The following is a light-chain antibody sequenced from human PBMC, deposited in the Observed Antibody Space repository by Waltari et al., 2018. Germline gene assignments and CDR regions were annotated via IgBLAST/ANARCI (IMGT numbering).Light chain of an antibody. Sequence: QSALTQPASVSGSPGQSITVSCTGTSSDVGSYNLVSWYQHHPPKAPKLMIYEVSKRPSGVSNRFSGSKSGNTASLTISGLQPEDEADYYCCSYAGANTYVFGSWTKVTVL. CDR1: SSDVGSYNL. V-gene: IGLV2-23*02. J-gene: IGLJ1*01. CDR2: EVS. CDR3: CSYAGANTYV.